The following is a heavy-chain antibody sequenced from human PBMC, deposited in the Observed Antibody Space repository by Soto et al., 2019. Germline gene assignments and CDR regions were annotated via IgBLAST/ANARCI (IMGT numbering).Heavy chain of an antibody. Sequence: SQTLSLTCAIPGDSVSSTSAAWNWIRQSPSRGLEWLGRTYYRSEWYNDYAESVKSRITINPDTSKTQFSLQLNPVTPEDTPVYSCGRSYSSSHRNYWYFDLWGRGPLVTVSS. CDR1: GDSVSSTSAA. V-gene: IGHV6-1*01. CDR2: TYYRSEWYN. CDR3: GRSYSSSHRNYWYFDL. D-gene: IGHD6-13*01. J-gene: IGHJ2*01.